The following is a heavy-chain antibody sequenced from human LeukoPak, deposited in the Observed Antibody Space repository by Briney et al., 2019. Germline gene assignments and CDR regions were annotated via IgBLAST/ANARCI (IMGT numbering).Heavy chain of an antibody. V-gene: IGHV3-7*01. CDR3: ARDRRQWLAPRYYYYGMDV. Sequence: PGGSLRLSCAASGFTFSSYWMSWVRRAPGKGLEWVANIKQDGSEKYYVDSVKGRFTISRDNAKNSLYLQMNSLRAEDTAVYYCARDRRQWLAPRYYYYGMDVWGQGTTVTVSS. CDR2: IKQDGSEK. D-gene: IGHD6-19*01. CDR1: GFTFSSYW. J-gene: IGHJ6*02.